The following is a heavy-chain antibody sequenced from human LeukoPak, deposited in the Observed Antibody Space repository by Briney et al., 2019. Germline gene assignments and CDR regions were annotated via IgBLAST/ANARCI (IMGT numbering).Heavy chain of an antibody. CDR1: GYSFISYW. D-gene: IGHD5-24*01. J-gene: IGHJ4*02. CDR3: ARLGRSSGDVYNHGFDY. CDR2: IYPGDSDT. Sequence: GESLKISCKGSGYSFISYWIGWVRQMPGKGLEWMGIIYPGDSDTRYSPSFQGQVTISPDKSISTAYLQWSSLKVSDTAMYYCARLGRSSGDVYNHGFDYWGQGTLVTVSS. V-gene: IGHV5-51*01.